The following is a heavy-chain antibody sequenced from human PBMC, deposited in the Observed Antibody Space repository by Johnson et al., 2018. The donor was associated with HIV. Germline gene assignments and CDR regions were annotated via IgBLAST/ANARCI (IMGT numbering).Heavy chain of an antibody. CDR2: ISYDGSNK. V-gene: IGHV3-30*03. CDR1: GFTFSNAW. CDR3: ARLPSGYSRDDLDI. Sequence: VQLVESGGGLVKPGGSLRLSCAASGFTFSNAWMSWVRQAPGKGLEWVAVISYDGSNKYYADSVKGRFTVSRDNSKNTLYLQINSLRPEDTAVYYCARLPSGYSRDDLDIWGQGTMVTVSS. D-gene: IGHD5-18*01. J-gene: IGHJ3*02.